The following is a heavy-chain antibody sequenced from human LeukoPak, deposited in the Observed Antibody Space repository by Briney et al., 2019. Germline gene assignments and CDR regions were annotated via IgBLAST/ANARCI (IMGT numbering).Heavy chain of an antibody. J-gene: IGHJ4*02. D-gene: IGHD7-27*01. V-gene: IGHV3-23*01. CDR1: GFTFSSYA. Sequence: GGSLRLSCAASGFTFSSYAMSWVRQAPGKGLEWVSAISGSGGSTYYADSVKGRFTISRDNSKNTLYLQMNSLRAEDRAVYYCAKWELGIGYYFDYWGQGTLVTVSS. CDR2: ISGSGGST. CDR3: AKWELGIGYYFDY.